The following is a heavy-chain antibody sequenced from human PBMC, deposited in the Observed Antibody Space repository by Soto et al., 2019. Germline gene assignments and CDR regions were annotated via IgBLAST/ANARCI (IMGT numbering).Heavy chain of an antibody. Sequence: PSETLSLTCTVSGGSISSSSYYWGWIRQPPGKGLEWIGSIYYSGSTYYNPSLKSRVTISVDTSKNQFSLKLSSVTAADTAVYYCARHVPFRPDPEKDIVVVPAAPNLDYWGQGTLVTVSS. CDR3: ARHVPFRPDPEKDIVVVPAAPNLDY. CDR1: GGSISSSSYY. CDR2: IYYSGST. J-gene: IGHJ4*02. V-gene: IGHV4-39*01. D-gene: IGHD2-2*01.